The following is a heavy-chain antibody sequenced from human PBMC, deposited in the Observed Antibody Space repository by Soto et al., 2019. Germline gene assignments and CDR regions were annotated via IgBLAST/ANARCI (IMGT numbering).Heavy chain of an antibody. D-gene: IGHD6-13*01. Sequence: QVQLQESGPGLVKPSQTLSLTCTVSGGSISSGGYYWSWIRQHPGKGLEWIGYIYYSGSTYYNPSLKSRVTISVDTCKNQFSLELSSVTAAITAMYYCARGGLGSSFVLRSPNWFDPWGQGTLDPVSS. CDR1: GGSISSGGYY. V-gene: IGHV4-31*03. J-gene: IGHJ5*02. CDR3: ARGGLGSSFVLRSPNWFDP. CDR2: IYYSGST.